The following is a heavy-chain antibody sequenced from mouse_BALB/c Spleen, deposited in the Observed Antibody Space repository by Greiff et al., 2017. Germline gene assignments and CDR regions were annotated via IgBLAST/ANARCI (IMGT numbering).Heavy chain of an antibody. J-gene: IGHJ4*01. D-gene: IGHD1-1*01. CDR1: GFTFSSYT. CDR3: TRGGALSSRYAMDY. Sequence: EVQGVESGGGLVKPGGSLKLSCAASGFTFSSYTMSWVRQTPEKRLEWVATISSGGSYTYYPDSVKGRFTISRDNAKNTLYLQMSSLKSEDTAMYYCTRGGALSSRYAMDYWGQGTSVTVSS. V-gene: IGHV5-6-4*01. CDR2: ISSGGSYT.